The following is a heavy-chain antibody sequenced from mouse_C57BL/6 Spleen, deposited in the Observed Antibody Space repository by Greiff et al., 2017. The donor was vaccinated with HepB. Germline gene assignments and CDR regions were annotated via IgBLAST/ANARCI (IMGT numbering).Heavy chain of an antibody. CDR1: GYTFTDYE. V-gene: IGHV1-15*01. J-gene: IGHJ4*01. CDR2: IDPETGGT. D-gene: IGHD1-1*01. CDR3: TIKTDYYGSISYAMDY. Sequence: VQLQQSGAELVRPGASVTLSCKASGYTFTDYEMHWVKQTPVHGLEWIGAIDPETGGTAYNQKFKGKAILTADKSSSTAYMELSSLTSEDSAVKYCTIKTDYYGSISYAMDYWGQGTSVTVSS.